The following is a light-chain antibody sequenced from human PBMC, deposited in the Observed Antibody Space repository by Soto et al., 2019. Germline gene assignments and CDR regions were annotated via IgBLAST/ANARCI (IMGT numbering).Light chain of an antibody. Sequence: QSVLTQPPSVSGAPGQRVTISCTGSSSYIGAGYDVHWYQQLPGTAPKLLIYGNSNRPSGVPDRFSGSKSGTSASLAITGLQAEDEADYYCQSYDSSLSVFGTGTKVTVL. V-gene: IGLV1-40*01. J-gene: IGLJ1*01. CDR3: QSYDSSLSV. CDR1: SSYIGAGYD. CDR2: GNS.